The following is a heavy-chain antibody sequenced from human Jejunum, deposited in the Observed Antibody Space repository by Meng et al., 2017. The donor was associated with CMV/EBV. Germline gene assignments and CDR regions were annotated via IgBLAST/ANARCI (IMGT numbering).Heavy chain of an antibody. CDR1: GGSMSSGNYY. CDR2: IHSSGST. J-gene: IGHJ5*02. D-gene: IGHD3-10*01. Sequence: QQSGPGLVQPSQTLSLPCTVSGGSMSSGNYYWSWIRQPPGKGLEWIGYIHSSGSTYYNPSLRSRLTISVDTSKNQFSLKLSSVTAADTAVYYCARASYGSGSPLGESWFDPWGQGTLVTVSS. CDR3: ARASYGSGSPLGESWFDP. V-gene: IGHV4-30-4*01.